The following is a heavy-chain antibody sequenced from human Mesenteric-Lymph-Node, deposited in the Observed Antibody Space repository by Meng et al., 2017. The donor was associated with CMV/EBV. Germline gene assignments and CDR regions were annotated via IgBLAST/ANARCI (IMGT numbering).Heavy chain of an antibody. CDR3: AHSSGIAAAGPFYFDY. J-gene: IGHJ4*02. D-gene: IGHD6-13*01. Sequence: QITLKESGPTLVKPTQTLTLTCTFAGFSLSTSGVGVGWIRQPPGKALEWLALIYWDDDKRYSPSLKSRLTITKDTSKNQVVLTMTNMDPVDTATYYCAHSSGIAAAGPFYFDYWGQGTLVTSPQ. CDR1: GFSLSTSGVG. V-gene: IGHV2-5*02. CDR2: IYWDDDK.